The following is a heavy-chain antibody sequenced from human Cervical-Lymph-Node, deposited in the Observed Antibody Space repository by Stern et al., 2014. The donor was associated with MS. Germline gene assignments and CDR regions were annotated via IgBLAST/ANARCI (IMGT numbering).Heavy chain of an antibody. CDR1: GFTFSSYG. CDR2: IWYDGSNK. CDR3: ARDRHDLGYCSGGSCYLPDY. V-gene: IGHV3-33*01. D-gene: IGHD2-15*01. J-gene: IGHJ4*02. Sequence: QMVQSGGGVVQPGRSLRLSCAASGFTFSSYGMHWVRQAPGKGLEWEAVIWYDGSNKYYADSVKGRFTISRDNSKNTLYLQMNSLRAEDTAVYYCARDRHDLGYCSGGSCYLPDYWGQGTLVTVSS.